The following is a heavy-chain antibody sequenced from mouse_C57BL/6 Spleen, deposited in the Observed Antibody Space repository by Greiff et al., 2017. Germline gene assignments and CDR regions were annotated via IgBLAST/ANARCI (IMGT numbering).Heavy chain of an antibody. CDR2: IDPSDSYT. Sequence: QVQLQQPGAELVMPGASVKLSCKASGYTFTSYWMHWVKQRPGQGLEWIGEIDPSDSYTNYNQKFKGKSTLTVDKSSSTAYMQLSSLTSEDSAVDYCARRGFYYGSSPYWYFDVWGTGTTVTVSS. V-gene: IGHV1-69*01. J-gene: IGHJ1*03. D-gene: IGHD1-1*01. CDR3: ARRGFYYGSSPYWYFDV. CDR1: GYTFTSYW.